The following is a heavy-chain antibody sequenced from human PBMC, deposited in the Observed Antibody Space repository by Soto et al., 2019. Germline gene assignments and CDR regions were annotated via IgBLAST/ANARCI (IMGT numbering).Heavy chain of an antibody. J-gene: IGHJ4*02. V-gene: IGHV3-23*01. CDR2: TGATGRTT. D-gene: IGHD1-20*01. Sequence: LRLSCAASGFNFNIYAMTWVRQAPGKGLEWVSTTGATGRTTYYADSVKGRFTVSRDNSKNTLDLQMSNLRAEDTAVYYCATVHNTSRSFDYWGQGTLVTVSS. CDR3: ATVHNTSRSFDY. CDR1: GFNFNIYA.